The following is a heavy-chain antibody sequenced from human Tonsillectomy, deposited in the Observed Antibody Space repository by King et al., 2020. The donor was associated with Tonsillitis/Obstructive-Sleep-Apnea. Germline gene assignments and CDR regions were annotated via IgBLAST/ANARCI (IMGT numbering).Heavy chain of an antibody. Sequence: QLVQSGAEVKKPGASVKVSCSTSGYTFTIYYMHWVRQAPGQGLEWVGMGNPSGGRTVYAQKFQDRVTMTRDTATSTVYMELRSLRPEDTAVYYCARGYYYGSGSYRDPYFDNWGQGTLVTVSS. J-gene: IGHJ4*02. CDR1: GYTFTIYY. V-gene: IGHV1-46*01. D-gene: IGHD3-10*01. CDR3: ARGYYYGSGSYRDPYFDN. CDR2: GNPSGGRT.